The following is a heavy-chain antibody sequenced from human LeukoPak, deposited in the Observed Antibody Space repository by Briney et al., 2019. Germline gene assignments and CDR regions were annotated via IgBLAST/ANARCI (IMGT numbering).Heavy chain of an antibody. CDR2: ISGSGGRT. CDR3: AKRGCSNTNCNDYDYGYGMDV. D-gene: IGHD2-2*01. J-gene: IGHJ6*02. CDR1: GITLSNYG. V-gene: IGHV3-23*01. Sequence: PGGSLRLSCAVSGITLSNYGMSWVRQAPGKGLEWVAGISGSGGRTNYADSVKGRFTISRDNSKNTLYLQMSSLRAEDTAVYYCAKRGCSNTNCNDYDYGYGMDVWGQGTTVTVSS.